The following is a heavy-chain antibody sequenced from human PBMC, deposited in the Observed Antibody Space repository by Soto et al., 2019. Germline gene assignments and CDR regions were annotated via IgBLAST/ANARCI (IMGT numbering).Heavy chain of an antibody. J-gene: IGHJ4*02. CDR1: GGSISSSSYY. CDR3: ARPPGYGLFYFDY. CDR2: IYYSGST. D-gene: IGHD5-18*01. Sequence: QLQLQESGPGLVKPSETLSLTCTVSGGSISSSSYYWGWIRQPPGKGLEWIGSIYYSGSTYYNPSITGRVTFSVDPSKTQFSLKLSSVTAADTAVYYCARPPGYGLFYFDYWGQGTLVTVSS. V-gene: IGHV4-39*01.